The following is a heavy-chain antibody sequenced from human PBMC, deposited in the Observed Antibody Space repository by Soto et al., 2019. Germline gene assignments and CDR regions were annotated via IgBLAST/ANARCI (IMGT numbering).Heavy chain of an antibody. V-gene: IGHV3-11*06. CDR2: ISGSSDNI. D-gene: IGHD2-2*01. CDR3: VRDSARIVVVTRGNGDNWLDP. Sequence: GGSLRLSCAASGFTFSDYFMSWIRQAPGKGLEWVSFISGSSDNIKYADSVKGRFTISRDNAKNSLYLQMNSLRDENTAVYYCVRDSARIVVVTRGNGDNWLDPWDKGSLVTVSS. J-gene: IGHJ5*02. CDR1: GFTFSDYF.